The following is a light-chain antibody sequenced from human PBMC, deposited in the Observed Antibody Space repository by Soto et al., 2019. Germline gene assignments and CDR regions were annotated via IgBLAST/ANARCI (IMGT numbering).Light chain of an antibody. CDR1: QSVSSSY. CDR2: GAS. CDR3: QQRSNWPIT. V-gene: IGKV3D-20*02. J-gene: IGKJ5*01. Sequence: IVLTQSPGTLSLSPWERATLSCRASQSVSSSYLAWYQQKPGQAPRPLIYGASTRATGIPARFSGSGSGTDFTLTITRLEPEDFAVYYCQQRSNWPITFGQGTRLEIK.